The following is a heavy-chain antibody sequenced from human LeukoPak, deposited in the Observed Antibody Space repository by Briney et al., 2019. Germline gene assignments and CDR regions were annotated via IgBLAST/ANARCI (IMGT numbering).Heavy chain of an antibody. D-gene: IGHD1-26*01. CDR1: VFTSSSYA. J-gene: IGHJ3*02. CDR3: ARDGVGATGGAFDI. CDR2: ISYDGSNK. Sequence: GGSLRLSCAASVFTSSSYAMHWVRRAPGKGLEWVAVISYDGSNKYYADSVKGRFTISRDNSKNTLYLQMNSLRAEDTAVYYCARDGVGATGGAFDIWGQGTMVTVSS. V-gene: IGHV3-30-3*01.